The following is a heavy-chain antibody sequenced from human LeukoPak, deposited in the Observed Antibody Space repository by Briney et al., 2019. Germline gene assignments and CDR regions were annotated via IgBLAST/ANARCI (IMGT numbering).Heavy chain of an antibody. CDR1: GFNFNNYA. V-gene: IGHV3-30*04. J-gene: IGHJ5*02. Sequence: PGGSLRLPCETSGFNFNNYAVHWIRQPPGKGLEWVAVVSLVGSKKFYADSVKGRFTVSRDNSKNILYLQMNILRPEDTAVYYCARSPAHNWFDPWGQGTHVTVSS. CDR3: ARSPAHNWFDP. CDR2: VSLVGSKK.